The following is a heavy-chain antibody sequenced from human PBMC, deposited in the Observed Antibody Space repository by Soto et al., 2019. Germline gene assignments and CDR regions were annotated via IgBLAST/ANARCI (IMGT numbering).Heavy chain of an antibody. CDR2: ISGSGGST. V-gene: IGHV3-23*01. D-gene: IGHD4-4*01. Sequence: GGSLRLSCAASGFTFSSYAMSWVRQAPGKGLEWVSAISGSGGSTYYADSVKGRFTISRDNSKNTLYLQMNSLRAEDTAVYYCAKDFSYRDYYYMDVWGKGTTVTVSS. J-gene: IGHJ6*03. CDR1: GFTFSSYA. CDR3: AKDFSYRDYYYMDV.